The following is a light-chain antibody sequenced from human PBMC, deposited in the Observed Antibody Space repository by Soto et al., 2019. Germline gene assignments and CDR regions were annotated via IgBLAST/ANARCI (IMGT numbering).Light chain of an antibody. CDR1: QSVSSSY. J-gene: IGKJ2*01. V-gene: IGKV3-20*01. CDR2: GAS. Sequence: EIVLTQSPGTLSLSPGERATLSCRARQSVSSSYLAWYQQKPGQAPRLLIYGASSRATGIPDRFSGSGSGTDFTLTISRLEPEDFAVYYCQQYGSSPQNTFGQGTKLDIK. CDR3: QQYGSSPQNT.